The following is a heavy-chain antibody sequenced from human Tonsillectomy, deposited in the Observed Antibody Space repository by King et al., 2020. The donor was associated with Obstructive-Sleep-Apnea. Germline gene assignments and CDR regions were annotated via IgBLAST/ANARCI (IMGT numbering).Heavy chain of an antibody. CDR1: GGSFSGYY. D-gene: IGHD3-10*01. Sequence: VQLPQWGAGLLKPSETLSLTCAVYGGSFSGYYWSWIRQPPGKGLEWIGEINHSGSTNYNPSLKSRVTISVDTSKNQFSLKLSSVTAADTAVYYCARIRVRGYYYYYGMDVWGQGTTVTVSS. V-gene: IGHV4-34*01. CDR2: INHSGST. CDR3: ARIRVRGYYYYYGMDV. J-gene: IGHJ6*02.